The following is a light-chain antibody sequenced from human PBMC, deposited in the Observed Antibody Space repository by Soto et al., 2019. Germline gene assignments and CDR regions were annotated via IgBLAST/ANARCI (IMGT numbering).Light chain of an antibody. CDR3: QQSNKWPPVT. Sequence: ESVLTQSPATLSLSPGERANLSCRASPSVSNSLAWYQHKPGQDPRLLIYDASNRATGGPTRFSGSGSGTDFTLTISSLEPEDFVVYYCQQSNKWPPVTFGGGTRVEIK. V-gene: IGKV3-11*01. CDR2: DAS. J-gene: IGKJ4*01. CDR1: PSVSNS.